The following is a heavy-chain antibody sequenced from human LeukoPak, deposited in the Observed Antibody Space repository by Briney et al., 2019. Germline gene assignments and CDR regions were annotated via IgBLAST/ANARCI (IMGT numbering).Heavy chain of an antibody. D-gene: IGHD3-10*01. CDR3: ARAYGWHAFDV. Sequence: SETLSLTCSVSGESISSSHYYWGWIRQPPGKGLEWIGSIYYSGSTYYNPSLKSRVTISVDTSKNQFSLKLSSVTAADTAVFYCARAYGWHAFDVWGQGTMVTVSS. V-gene: IGHV4-39*07. CDR1: GESISSSHYY. J-gene: IGHJ3*01. CDR2: IYYSGST.